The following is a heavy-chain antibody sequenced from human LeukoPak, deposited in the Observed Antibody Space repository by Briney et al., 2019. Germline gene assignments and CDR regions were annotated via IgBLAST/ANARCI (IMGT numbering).Heavy chain of an antibody. CDR1: GFTFSSYG. CDR3: AKDHGAYSSGWSTYYYYYGMDV. V-gene: IGHV3-30*18. CDR2: ISYDGSNK. J-gene: IGHJ6*02. Sequence: GGSLRLSCTASGFTFSSYGMHWVRQAPGKGLEWVAVISYDGSNKYYADSVKGRFTISRDNSKNTLYLQMNSLRAEDTAVYSCAKDHGAYSSGWSTYYYYYGMDVWGQGTTVTVSS. D-gene: IGHD6-19*01.